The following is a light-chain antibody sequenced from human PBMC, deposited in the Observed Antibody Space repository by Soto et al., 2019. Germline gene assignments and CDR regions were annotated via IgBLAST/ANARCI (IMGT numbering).Light chain of an antibody. CDR3: QQYNNWPRT. CDR2: DAS. V-gene: IGKV3-15*01. CDR1: QSVSGY. Sequence: EIVMTQSPATLSLSPGERATLSCRASQSVSGYLAWYQQKPGQAPRLLIYDASTRDTGIPARFSGSGSGREFTLTISSLQSEDFAVYFGQQYNNWPRTFGQGTKLEIK. J-gene: IGKJ2*01.